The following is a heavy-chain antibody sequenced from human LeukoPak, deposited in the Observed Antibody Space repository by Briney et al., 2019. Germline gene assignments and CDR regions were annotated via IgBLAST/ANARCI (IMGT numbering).Heavy chain of an antibody. D-gene: IGHD2-8*02. J-gene: IGHJ4*02. CDR1: GFTFSSYA. Sequence: GKSLRLSRAASGFTFSSYAMHWVRQAPGKGLEWVAVISYDGSNKYYADSVKGRFTISRDYSKNTLYLQMNSLRAEDTAVYYCAREEGLVLDYWGQGTLVTVSS. CDR2: ISYDGSNK. CDR3: AREEGLVLDY. V-gene: IGHV3-30-3*01.